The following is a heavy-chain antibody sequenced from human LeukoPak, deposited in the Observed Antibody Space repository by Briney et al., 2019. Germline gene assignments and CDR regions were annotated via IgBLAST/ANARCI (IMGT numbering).Heavy chain of an antibody. J-gene: IGHJ5*02. CDR3: ASPYYYGSGSP. V-gene: IGHV3-30-3*01. Sequence: GGSLRLSCAASGFTFSSYAMHWVRQAPGKGLDWVAVISYDGSNKYYADSVKGRFTISRDNSKNTLYLQMNSLRAEDTAVYYCASPYYYGSGSPWGQGTLVTVSS. CDR2: ISYDGSNK. CDR1: GFTFSSYA. D-gene: IGHD3-10*01.